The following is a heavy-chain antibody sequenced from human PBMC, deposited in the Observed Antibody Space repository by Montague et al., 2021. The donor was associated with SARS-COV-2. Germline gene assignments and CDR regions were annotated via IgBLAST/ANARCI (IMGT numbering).Heavy chain of an antibody. CDR2: IDWDDDK. D-gene: IGHD1-7*01. CDR1: GFSLSTSGMC. V-gene: IGHV2-70*11. J-gene: IGHJ4*02. Sequence: PALVKPTQTLTLTCTFSGFSLSTSGMCVSWIRQPPGKALEWLARIDWDDDKYYSTSLNTRLTISKDTSNNQVVLTMTNMDPVDTATYYCARETGTTVSLDYGGQGTLVTVS. CDR3: ARETGTTVSLDY.